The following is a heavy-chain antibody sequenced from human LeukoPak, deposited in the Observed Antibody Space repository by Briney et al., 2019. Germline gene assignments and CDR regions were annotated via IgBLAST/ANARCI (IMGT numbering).Heavy chain of an antibody. CDR3: AKKWGKITPESSGYYYDY. Sequence: GGSLRLSCAASGFTFSSYAMSWVRQAPGKGLGWVSAISGSGGSTYYADSVKGRFTISRDNSKNTLYLQMNSLRAEDTAVYYCAKKWGKITPESSGYYYDYWGQGTLVTVSS. J-gene: IGHJ4*02. CDR1: GFTFSSYA. D-gene: IGHD3-22*01. V-gene: IGHV3-23*01. CDR2: ISGSGGST.